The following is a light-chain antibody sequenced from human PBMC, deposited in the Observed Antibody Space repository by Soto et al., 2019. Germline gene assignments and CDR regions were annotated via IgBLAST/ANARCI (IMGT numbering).Light chain of an antibody. CDR2: GNS. V-gene: IGLV1-40*01. Sequence: QSVLTRPPSVSGAPGQRVTISCTGSSXNIGAHYDVHWYQQLPGTAPKLLIYGNSNRPSGVPDRFSGSKSGTSASLAITGLQAEDEADYYCQSYDNSLSVYVFGTGTRVTVL. CDR3: QSYDNSLSVYV. J-gene: IGLJ1*01. CDR1: SXNIGAHYD.